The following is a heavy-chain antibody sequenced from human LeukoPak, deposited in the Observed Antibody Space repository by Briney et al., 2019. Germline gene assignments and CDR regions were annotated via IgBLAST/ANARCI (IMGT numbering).Heavy chain of an antibody. V-gene: IGHV4-39*01. CDR3: ARLSVGLPADY. J-gene: IGHJ4*02. CDR2: IHYSGST. D-gene: IGHD1-26*01. CDR1: GGSVSSSSHY. Sequence: PSETLSLTCTVSGGSVSSSSHYWGWIRQPPGKGLEWIGCIHYSGSTYYNPSLQSRLTISVDTSKSQCSLELNSVTAADTAVYYCARLSVGLPADYWGQGTLVTVSS.